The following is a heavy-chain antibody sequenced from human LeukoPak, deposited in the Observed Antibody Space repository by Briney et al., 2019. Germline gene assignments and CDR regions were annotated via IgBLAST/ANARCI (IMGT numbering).Heavy chain of an antibody. D-gene: IGHD2-8*01. V-gene: IGHV3-7*01. CDR1: GFTFSSHW. CDR2: IKEDGSEQ. J-gene: IGHJ4*02. CDR3: VREVYAAVTDFDY. Sequence: GGSLRLSCATSGFTFSSHWMTWVRQAPGKGLEWVANIKEDGSEQYYVDSVKGRLTISRDNAKNSLYRQMNSLRAEDTAVYYCVREVYAAVTDFDYWGQGTLVTVSS.